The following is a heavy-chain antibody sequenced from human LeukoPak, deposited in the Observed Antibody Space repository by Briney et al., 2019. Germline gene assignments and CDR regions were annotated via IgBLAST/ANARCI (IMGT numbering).Heavy chain of an antibody. CDR3: ARDRSRAMVRGVDAFDI. V-gene: IGHV3-21*01. J-gene: IGHJ3*02. CDR1: GFTFSSYS. CDR2: ISSSSNYI. D-gene: IGHD3-10*01. Sequence: GGSLRLSCAASGFTFSSYSMNWVRQAPGKGLEWVSSISSSSNYIYYADSVKGRFTISRDNAKNSLYLQMNGLRAEDTAVYYCARDRSRAMVRGVDAFDIWGQGTMVTVSS.